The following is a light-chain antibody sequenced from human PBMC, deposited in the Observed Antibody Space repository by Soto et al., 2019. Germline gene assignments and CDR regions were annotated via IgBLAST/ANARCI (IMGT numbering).Light chain of an antibody. CDR1: SRDVGGYNF. Sequence: QSALTQPASVSGSPGQWITISCTGTSRDVGGYNFVSWYQQHPGKAPQLLIYDVSNRPSGLSSRFSGSKSGNTASLTISGLQAEDEADYYCSSYTSSSTLVFGTGTKLTVL. CDR3: SSYTSSSTLV. V-gene: IGLV2-14*03. J-gene: IGLJ1*01. CDR2: DVS.